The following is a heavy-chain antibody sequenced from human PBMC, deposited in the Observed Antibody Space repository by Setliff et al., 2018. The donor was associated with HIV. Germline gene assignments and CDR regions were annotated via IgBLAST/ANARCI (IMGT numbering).Heavy chain of an antibody. CDR2: INHSGST. J-gene: IGHJ5*02. V-gene: IGHV4-34*01. CDR3: ARGLMATVLIRNWIDP. CDR1: GGSLSGYY. D-gene: IGHD4-4*01. Sequence: SETLSLTCAVYGGSLSGYYWTWIRQPPGKGLEWIGEINHSGSTNYNPSLKSRVTISIDTSKNQLALKLSSVTAADTAMYYCARGLMATVLIRNWIDPWGQGSLVTVSS.